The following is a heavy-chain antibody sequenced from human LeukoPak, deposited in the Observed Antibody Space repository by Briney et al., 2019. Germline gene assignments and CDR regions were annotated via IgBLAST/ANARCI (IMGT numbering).Heavy chain of an antibody. CDR2: ISGSGGST. CDR3: AKATMVRYFDY. D-gene: IGHD3-10*01. V-gene: IGHV3-23*01. J-gene: IGHJ4*02. Sequence: GGSLRLSCAASGFTFSSYAMSWVRQAPGKGLEWVSAISGSGGSTYYADSVMGRLTISRNNSKNTLYLQMNSLRAEDAAVYYCAKATMVRYFDYWGQGTLVTVSS. CDR1: GFTFSSYA.